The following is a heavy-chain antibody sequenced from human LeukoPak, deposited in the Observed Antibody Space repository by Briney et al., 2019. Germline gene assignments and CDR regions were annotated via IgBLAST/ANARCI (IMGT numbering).Heavy chain of an antibody. V-gene: IGHV3-33*01. CDR3: AYGSVTYNYFDH. CDR1: GFTFSNYG. J-gene: IGHJ4*02. CDR2: VWYDGSDK. D-gene: IGHD3-10*01. Sequence: GGSLRLSCAASGFTFSNYGMHWVRQAPGKGLEWVAIVWYDGSDKYYADSVKGRFTVSRDSSKNTLYLQMNSLRVEDTAMYYCAYGSVTYNYFDHWGQGTLVTVSS.